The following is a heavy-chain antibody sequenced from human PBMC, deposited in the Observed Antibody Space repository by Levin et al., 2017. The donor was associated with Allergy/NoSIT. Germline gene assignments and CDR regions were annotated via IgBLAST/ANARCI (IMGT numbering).Heavy chain of an antibody. CDR2: MNPNSGNT. V-gene: IGHV1-8*01. CDR1: GYTFTSYD. D-gene: IGHD5-18*01. CDR3: ARGRPTWIQLFEWFDP. J-gene: IGHJ5*02. Sequence: ASVKVSCKASGYTFTSYDINWVRQATGQGLEWMGWMNPNSGNTGYAQKFQGRVTMTRNTSISTAYMELSSLRSEDTAVYYCARGRPTWIQLFEWFDPWGQGTLVTVSS.